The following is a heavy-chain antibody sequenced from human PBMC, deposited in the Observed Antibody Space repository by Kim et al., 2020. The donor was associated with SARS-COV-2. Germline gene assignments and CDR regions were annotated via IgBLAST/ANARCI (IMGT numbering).Heavy chain of an antibody. CDR1: GYTFTSYA. Sequence: ASVKVSCKASGYTFTSYAMNWVRQAPGQGLEWMGWINTNTGNPTYAQGFTGRFVFSLDTSVSTAYLQISSLKAEDTAVYYCAREGYSGYDSDAFDIWGQGTMVTVSS. V-gene: IGHV7-4-1*02. CDR2: INTNTGNP. D-gene: IGHD5-12*01. CDR3: AREGYSGYDSDAFDI. J-gene: IGHJ3*02.